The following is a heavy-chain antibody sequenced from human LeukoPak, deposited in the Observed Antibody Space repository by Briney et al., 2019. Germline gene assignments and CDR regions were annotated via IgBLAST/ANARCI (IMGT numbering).Heavy chain of an antibody. D-gene: IGHD6-19*01. CDR3: ARLPHSVLYSSRSFDV. CDR2: ISGSEGTT. CDR1: GFTFSNYA. Sequence: PGGSLRLSCAASGFTFSNYAMRWVREAPGKGLEGVSGISGSEGTTHYADSVKGRFIISRDNSKNTLYLQMRSLRAEETAVYYCARLPHSVLYSSRSFDVWGRGTMVTVSS. J-gene: IGHJ3*01. V-gene: IGHV3-23*01.